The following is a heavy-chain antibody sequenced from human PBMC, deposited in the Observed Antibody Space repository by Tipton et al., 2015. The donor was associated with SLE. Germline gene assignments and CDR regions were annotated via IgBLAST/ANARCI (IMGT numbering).Heavy chain of an antibody. V-gene: IGHV4-39*07. CDR1: GGSIASSSYY. D-gene: IGHD4/OR15-4a*01. CDR3: SRDILGAKDDY. CDR2: IYYSGSTY. Sequence: TLSLTCTVSGGSIASSSYYWGWIRQPPGKGLEWIGSIYYSGSTYYYNSSLKSRVTVSVDTSKNQFYLRLSSVTAADTAVYYCSRDILGAKDDYWGQGTLVTVSS. J-gene: IGHJ4*02.